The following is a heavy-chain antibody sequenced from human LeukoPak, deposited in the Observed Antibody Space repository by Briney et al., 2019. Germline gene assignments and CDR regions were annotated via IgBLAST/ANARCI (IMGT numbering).Heavy chain of an antibody. J-gene: IGHJ4*02. V-gene: IGHV1-46*01. Sequence: ASVKVSCKASGYTFTSYHMHWVRQAPGQGLEWMGIINPSGGGTSYAQKFQGRVTMTRDTSTSTVYMELSGLRSVDTAVYYCASNILFASGWSFFDFWGQGTLVTVSS. CDR2: INPSGGGT. CDR1: GYTFTSYH. CDR3: ASNILFASGWSFFDF. D-gene: IGHD6-19*01.